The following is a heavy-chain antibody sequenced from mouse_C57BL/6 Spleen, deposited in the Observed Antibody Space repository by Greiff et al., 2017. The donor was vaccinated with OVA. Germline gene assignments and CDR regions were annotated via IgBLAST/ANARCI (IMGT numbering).Heavy chain of an antibody. CDR3: ASYYDGDPLRAMDY. Sequence: QVQLQQSGPGLVQPSQSLSITCTVSGFSLTSYGVHWVRQSPGKGLEWLGVIWSGGSTDYNAAFISRLSISKDNSKSQVFFKMNGLQADDTAIYYCASYYDGDPLRAMDYWGQGTSVTVSS. J-gene: IGHJ4*01. CDR2: IWSGGST. V-gene: IGHV2-2*01. CDR1: GFSLTSYG. D-gene: IGHD2-3*01.